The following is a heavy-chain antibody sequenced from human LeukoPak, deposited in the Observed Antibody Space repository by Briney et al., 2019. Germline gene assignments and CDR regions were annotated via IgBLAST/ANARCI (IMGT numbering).Heavy chain of an antibody. CDR2: ISSSGSTI. J-gene: IGHJ6*04. D-gene: IGHD3-10*02. CDR3: AELGITMIGGV. CDR1: GFSFSSYE. Sequence: GGSLRLSCAASGFSFSSYEMNWVRQAPGKGLEWVSYISSSGSTIYYADSVKGQFTISRDNSKNTLYLQMHSLRAEDTAVYYCAELGITMIGGVWGKGTTVTISS. V-gene: IGHV3-48*03.